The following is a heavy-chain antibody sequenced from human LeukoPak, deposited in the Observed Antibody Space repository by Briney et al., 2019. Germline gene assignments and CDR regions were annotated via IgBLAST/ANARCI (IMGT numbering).Heavy chain of an antibody. CDR2: IKEDGSKK. CDR1: GFTFNTYW. CDR3: ARDPYSRGFAAFDV. V-gene: IGHV3-7*04. D-gene: IGHD6-19*01. Sequence: GGSLRLSCTASGFTFNTYWMTWVRQAPGKGLEWVANIKEDGSKKAYVDSLKGRFTISRDNAKNALYLQMNSLRVEDTAVYYCARDPYSRGFAAFDVWGQGTMVTVSS. J-gene: IGHJ3*01.